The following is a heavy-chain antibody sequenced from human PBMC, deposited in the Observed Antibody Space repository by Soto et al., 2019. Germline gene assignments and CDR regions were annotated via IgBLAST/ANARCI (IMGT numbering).Heavy chain of an antibody. Sequence: PWGSLRLACAVSGVIFKNYALNWVRKEPGKGLEWVASITRDGYNKYYADSVKGRFTISRDNSKNTLSLQMTALRVEDSSVYYCTKSSGGSSSVGMDYWGPGTLVTVSS. CDR1: GVIFKNYA. CDR2: ITRDGYNK. CDR3: TKSSGGSSSVGMDY. J-gene: IGHJ4*02. V-gene: IGHV3-30*04. D-gene: IGHD6-6*01.